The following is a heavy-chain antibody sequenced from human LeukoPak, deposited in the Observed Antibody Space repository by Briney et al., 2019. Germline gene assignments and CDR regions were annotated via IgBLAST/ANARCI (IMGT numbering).Heavy chain of an antibody. CDR1: GGTFSSYA. J-gene: IGHJ3*02. V-gene: IGHV1-69*04. Sequence: ASVKVSCKASGGTFSSYAISWVRQAPGQGLEWMGRIIPILGIANYAQKFQGRVTITADKSTSTAYMELNSLRSEDTAVYYCARGPLSDDAFDIWGQGTMVTVSS. D-gene: IGHD3-16*02. CDR3: ARGPLSDDAFDI. CDR2: IIPILGIA.